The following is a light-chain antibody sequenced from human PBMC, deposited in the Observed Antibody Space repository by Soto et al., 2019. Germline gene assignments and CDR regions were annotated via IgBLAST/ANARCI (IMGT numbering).Light chain of an antibody. Sequence: DIQMTQSPSPLSASVGDRVTITCRASQTSRNYLNWYQQKPGKAPKLLIYAASSLQSVLPSRFTGSENKTEYILTISNLQPEELANYYSQQTYSRPYTFGQRTK. CDR2: AAS. J-gene: IGKJ2*01. CDR3: QQTYSRPYT. CDR1: QTSRNY. V-gene: IGKV1-39*01.